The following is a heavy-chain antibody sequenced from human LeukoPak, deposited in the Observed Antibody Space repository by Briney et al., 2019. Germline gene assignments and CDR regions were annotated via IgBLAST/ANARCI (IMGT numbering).Heavy chain of an antibody. V-gene: IGHV4-59*01. CDR3: ATGQTGKGP. Sequence: SQTLSLTCTVSGGSISSYYWSWIRQPPGKGLEWIGYIYFSGSTNYNPSLKSRVTISVDMSKNQFSLKLSSVTAADTAVYYCATGQTGKGPWGQGTLVTVSS. D-gene: IGHD3-10*01. CDR1: GGSISSYY. CDR2: IYFSGST. J-gene: IGHJ5*02.